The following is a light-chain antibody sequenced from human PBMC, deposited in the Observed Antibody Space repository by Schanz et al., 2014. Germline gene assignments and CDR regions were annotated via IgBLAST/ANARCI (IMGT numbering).Light chain of an antibody. CDR3: LLSPGATRM. CDR1: TGAVTSDYY. V-gene: IGLV7-43*01. Sequence: QAVVTQEPSLTVSPGGTVTLTCASSTGAVTSDYYPNWFQQRPGQAPRALIHSTSEKHSWTPARFSGSLLGGRAALTLSGAQPEDEAEYFCLLSPGATRMFGGGTKLTVL. CDR2: STS. J-gene: IGLJ3*02.